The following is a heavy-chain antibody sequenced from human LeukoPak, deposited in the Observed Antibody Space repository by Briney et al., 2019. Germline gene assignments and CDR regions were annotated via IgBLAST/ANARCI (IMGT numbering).Heavy chain of an antibody. J-gene: IGHJ6*03. CDR3: ARGRCSGGSCYIYYYMDV. D-gene: IGHD2-15*01. CDR2: MNPNSGNT. CDR1: GYTFTSYD. V-gene: IGHV1-8*01. Sequence: ASVKVSCKASGYTFTSYDINWVRQATGQGLEWMGWMNPNSGNTGYAQKFQGRVTMTRNTSISTAYMELSSLRSEDTAVYYCARGRCSGGSCYIYYYMDVWGKGTTVTVSS.